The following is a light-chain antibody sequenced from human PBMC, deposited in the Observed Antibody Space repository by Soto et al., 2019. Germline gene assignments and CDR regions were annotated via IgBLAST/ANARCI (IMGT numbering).Light chain of an antibody. CDR2: GNS. V-gene: IGLV1-40*01. Sequence: QSVLTQPPSVSGAPGQRVTISCTGSSSNIGAGYDVHWYQQLPGTAPKLLIYGNSNRPSGVPDRFSGSKSGTSASLAITGLQAEDEADYYCQTYDSRLRYVFGTGTKLTVL. CDR1: SSNIGAGYD. J-gene: IGLJ1*01. CDR3: QTYDSRLRYV.